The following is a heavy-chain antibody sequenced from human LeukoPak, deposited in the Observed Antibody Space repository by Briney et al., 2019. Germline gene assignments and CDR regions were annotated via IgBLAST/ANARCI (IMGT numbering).Heavy chain of an antibody. J-gene: IGHJ4*02. CDR3: ARGRRGVDF. Sequence: SGPALVKPTQTLTLTCNFSGFSLSTSGMCVSWIRQPPGRALEWLARIDWDDDKYYSTSLKSRLSISKDTSKNQVVLTMTNMDPVDTATYYCARGRRGVDFWGQGTLVTASS. CDR2: IDWDDDK. V-gene: IGHV2-70*11. D-gene: IGHD6-25*01. CDR1: GFSLSTSGMC.